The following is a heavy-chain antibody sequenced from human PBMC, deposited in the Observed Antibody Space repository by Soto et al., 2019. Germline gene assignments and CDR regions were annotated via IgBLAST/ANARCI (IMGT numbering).Heavy chain of an antibody. CDR1: GFTFSSYA. Sequence: GGSLRLSCAASGFTFSSYAMSWVRQAPGKGLEWVSAISGSGGSTYYADSVKGRFTISRDNSKNTLYLQMNSLRAEDTAVYYCAKDRAYYDILTGSYFDYWGQGTLVTVSS. CDR2: ISGSGGST. V-gene: IGHV3-23*01. D-gene: IGHD3-9*01. CDR3: AKDRAYYDILTGSYFDY. J-gene: IGHJ4*02.